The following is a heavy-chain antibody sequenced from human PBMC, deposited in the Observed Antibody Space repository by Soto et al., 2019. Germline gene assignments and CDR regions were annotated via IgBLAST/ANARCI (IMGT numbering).Heavy chain of an antibody. CDR1: GATLDTFINYG. D-gene: IGHD3-22*01. CDR2: INPSGGST. J-gene: IGHJ3*02. CDR3: ARAVVTMIVQEGPDAFDI. V-gene: IGHV1-46*03. Sequence: ASVKVSCKASGATLDTFINYGITWVRQAPGQGLEWMGIINPSGGSTSYAQKFQGRVTMTRDTSTSTVYLELSSLSSEDTAVFYCARAVVTMIVQEGPDAFDIWGQGTMVTV.